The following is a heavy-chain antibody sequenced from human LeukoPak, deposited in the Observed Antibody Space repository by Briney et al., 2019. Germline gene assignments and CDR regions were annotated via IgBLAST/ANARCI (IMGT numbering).Heavy chain of an antibody. Sequence: GGSLRLSCAASGFTFSSYAMHWVRQAPGKGLEWVAVISYDGSNKYYADSVKGRFTISRDNSKNTLYLQMNSLRAEDTAVYYCARAMMIVTNLWGVFDYWGQGNLVTVSS. CDR2: ISYDGSNK. CDR3: ARAMMIVTNLWGVFDY. V-gene: IGHV3-30-3*01. J-gene: IGHJ4*02. CDR1: GFTFSSYA. D-gene: IGHD3-22*01.